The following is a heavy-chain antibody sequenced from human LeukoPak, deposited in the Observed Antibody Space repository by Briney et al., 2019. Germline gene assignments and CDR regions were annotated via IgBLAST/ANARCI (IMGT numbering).Heavy chain of an antibody. J-gene: IGHJ4*02. Sequence: ASVKVSCKASGYTFTSYYMHWVRQAPGQGLEWMGIINPSGGSTSYAQKFQGRVTITADKSTSTAYMELSSLRSEDTAVYYCARWGRYDSSGYSLDYWGQGTLVTVSS. CDR3: ARWGRYDSSGYSLDY. CDR2: INPSGGST. V-gene: IGHV1-46*01. CDR1: GYTFTSYY. D-gene: IGHD3-22*01.